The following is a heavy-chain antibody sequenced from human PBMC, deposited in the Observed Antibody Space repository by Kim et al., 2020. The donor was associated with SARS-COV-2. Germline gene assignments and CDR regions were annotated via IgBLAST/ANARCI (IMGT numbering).Heavy chain of an antibody. CDR2: IYYSGST. CDR1: GGSISSGGYY. Sequence: SETLSLTCTVSGGSISSGGYYWSWIRQHPGKGLEWIGYIYYSGSTYYNPSLKSRVTISVDTSKNQFSLKLSSVTAADTAVYYCARSQTVRFLEWFDAFDIWGQGTMVTVSS. J-gene: IGHJ3*02. V-gene: IGHV4-31*03. CDR3: ARSQTVRFLEWFDAFDI. D-gene: IGHD3-3*01.